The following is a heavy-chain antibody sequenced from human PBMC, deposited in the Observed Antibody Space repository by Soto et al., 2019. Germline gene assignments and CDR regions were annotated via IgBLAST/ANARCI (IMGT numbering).Heavy chain of an antibody. J-gene: IGHJ5*01. Sequence: PGESLKISCKGSGYSFTSYWIGWVRQRPGKGLEWMGIIYPGDSDSRHSPSFEGQVSFSADKSINTAYVQWSSLKASDTATYYCGVPSTAVGRFNWFDSWCQGTLVTVSS. CDR3: GVPSTAVGRFNWFDS. CDR1: GYSFTSYW. D-gene: IGHD2-15*01. V-gene: IGHV5-51*01. CDR2: IYPGDSDS.